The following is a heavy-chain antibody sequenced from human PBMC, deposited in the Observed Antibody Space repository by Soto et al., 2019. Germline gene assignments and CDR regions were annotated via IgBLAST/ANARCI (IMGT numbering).Heavy chain of an antibody. CDR2: IYWDDDK. CDR1: GFSLSTGGVG. CDR3: AHSRCGGDCLQSSSSHYYYGMDV. J-gene: IGHJ6*02. Sequence: QITLKESGPSLVKPTQTLTLTCTFSGFSLSTGGVGVGWIRQPPGKALEWLALIYWDDDKRYSPSLRSRLTVTKDTSNNQVVLTMTNMDPVDTATYYCAHSRCGGDCLQSSSSHYYYGMDVWGQGTTVTVSS. V-gene: IGHV2-5*02. D-gene: IGHD2-21*02.